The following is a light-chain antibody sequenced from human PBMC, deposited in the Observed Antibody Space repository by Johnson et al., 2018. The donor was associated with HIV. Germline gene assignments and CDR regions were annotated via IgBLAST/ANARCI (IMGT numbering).Light chain of an antibody. J-gene: IGLJ1*01. Sequence: VLTQPPSVSAAPGQKVTISCSGSSSNIGNNYISWYQQFPERAPKLLIYDNTKRPSGIPDRFSGSKSGTSATLGITGLQTGDEADYYCGTWDSSLRVGFFGTGTKVTVL. V-gene: IGLV1-51*01. CDR3: GTWDSSLRVGF. CDR1: SSNIGNNY. CDR2: DNT.